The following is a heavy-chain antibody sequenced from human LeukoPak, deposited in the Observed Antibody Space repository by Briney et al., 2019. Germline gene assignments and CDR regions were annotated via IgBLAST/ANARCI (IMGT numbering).Heavy chain of an antibody. D-gene: IGHD3-9*01. CDR2: ISGSGGST. Sequence: GGSLRLSCAASVFTFSGYAMSWVRQAPGKGLEWVSAISGSGGSTYYADSVKGRFTISRDNSKNTLYLQMNSLRAEDTAVYYCAKNGRYFDLYWGQGTLVTVSS. J-gene: IGHJ4*02. V-gene: IGHV3-23*01. CDR1: VFTFSGYA. CDR3: AKNGRYFDLY.